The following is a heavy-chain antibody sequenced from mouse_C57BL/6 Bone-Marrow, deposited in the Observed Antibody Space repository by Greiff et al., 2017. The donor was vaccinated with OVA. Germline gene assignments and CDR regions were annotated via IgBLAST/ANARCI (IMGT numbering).Heavy chain of an antibody. CDR1: GFSLTSYG. D-gene: IGHD3-2*02. CDR3: ARHRGGLRLFYAMDY. Sequence: VQLQQSGPGLVAPSQSLSITCTVSGFSLTSYGVHWVRQPPGKGLEWLVVIWSDGSTTYNSALKSRLSISKDNSKSQVFLKMNSLQTDDTAMYYCARHRGGLRLFYAMDYWGQGTSVTVSS. J-gene: IGHJ4*01. CDR2: IWSDGST. V-gene: IGHV2-6-1*01.